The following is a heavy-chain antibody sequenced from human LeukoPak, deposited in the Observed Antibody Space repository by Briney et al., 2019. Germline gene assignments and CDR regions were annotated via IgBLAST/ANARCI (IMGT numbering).Heavy chain of an antibody. J-gene: IGHJ4*02. Sequence: GASVKVSCKASGYTFTGYYIHWLRQAPGQGLEWVGWINPDTGDTRFAERFPGRVTLTRDTSLSSVYMELDSLTSDDSAVYFCARDLAPYGGYSIPAYWGQGTLVTVSS. D-gene: IGHD4-23*01. V-gene: IGHV1-2*02. CDR3: ARDLAPYGGYSIPAY. CDR2: INPDTGDT. CDR1: GYTFTGYY.